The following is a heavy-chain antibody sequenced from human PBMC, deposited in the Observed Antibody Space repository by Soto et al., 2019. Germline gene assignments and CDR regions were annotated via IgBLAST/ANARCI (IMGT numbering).Heavy chain of an antibody. CDR3: ARDGLPYYYDSSGPPTNY. J-gene: IGHJ4*02. D-gene: IGHD3-22*01. CDR1: GFTFSSYS. V-gene: IGHV3-48*02. Sequence: GGSLRLSCAASGFTFSSYSMNWVRQAPGKGLEWVSYISCSSSTIYYADSWKGLFTISRDNAKSSLYLQMNSLRDEDTVVYYCARDGLPYYYDSSGPPTNYWGQGTLVTVSS. CDR2: ISCSSSTI.